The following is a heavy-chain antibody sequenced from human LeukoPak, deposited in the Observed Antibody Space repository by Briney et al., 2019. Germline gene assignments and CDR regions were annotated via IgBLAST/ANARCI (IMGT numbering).Heavy chain of an antibody. J-gene: IGHJ6*03. CDR3: AKDISDGYPCYYYMDV. D-gene: IGHD5-24*01. Sequence: GASVKVSCKASGYTFTGYYMHWVRQAPGQGLEWMGWINPNSGGTNYAQKFQGRVTMTRDTSISTAYMELSRLRSDDTALYYCAKDISDGYPCYYYMDVWGKGTTVTISS. CDR1: GYTFTGYY. V-gene: IGHV1-2*02. CDR2: INPNSGGT.